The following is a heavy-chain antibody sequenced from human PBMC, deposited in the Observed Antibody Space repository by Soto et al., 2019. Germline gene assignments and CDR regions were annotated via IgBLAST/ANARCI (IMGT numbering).Heavy chain of an antibody. V-gene: IGHV3-66*01. J-gene: IGHJ5*02. CDR2: IYSGGST. Sequence: GGSLRLSCAASGFTVSSNYMSWVRQAPGKGLEWVSVIYSGGSTYYADSVKGRFTISGDNSKNTLYLQMNSLRAEDTAVYYCARDNFFWGNWFDPWGQGTLVTVSS. CDR1: GFTVSSNY. D-gene: IGHD3-16*01. CDR3: ARDNFFWGNWFDP.